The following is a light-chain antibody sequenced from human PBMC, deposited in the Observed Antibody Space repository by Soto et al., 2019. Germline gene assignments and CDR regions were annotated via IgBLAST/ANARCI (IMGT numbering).Light chain of an antibody. J-gene: IGKJ1*01. CDR1: QSVSSN. CDR2: GAS. CDR3: HHYNTRPRT. V-gene: IGKV3-15*01. Sequence: EIVMTQSPATLSVSPGERATLSCRASQSVSSNLAWYQQKPGQAPRLLIYGASTRATVIPGRFSGSVSGTEYTLTISSLQLSDFVVCYCHHYNTRPRTFGQGTNVEIK.